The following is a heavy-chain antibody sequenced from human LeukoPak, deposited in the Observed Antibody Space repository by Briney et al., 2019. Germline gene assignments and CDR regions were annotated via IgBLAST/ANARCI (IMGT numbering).Heavy chain of an antibody. D-gene: IGHD6-19*01. CDR2: IYYSGST. J-gene: IGHJ4*02. Sequence: SETLSLTCTVSGGSISSSSYYWGWIRQRPGKGLEWIGSIYYSGSTYYNPSLKSRVTISVDTSKNQFSLKLSSVTAADTAVYFCARLASGWYFSFDYWGQGTLVTVSS. CDR3: ARLASGWYFSFDY. CDR1: GGSISSSSYY. V-gene: IGHV4-39*01.